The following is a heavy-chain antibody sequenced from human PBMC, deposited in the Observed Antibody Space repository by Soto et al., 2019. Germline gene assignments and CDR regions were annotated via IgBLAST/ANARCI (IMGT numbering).Heavy chain of an antibody. D-gene: IGHD6-13*01. Sequence: QITLKESGPTLVKPTQTLTLTCTFSGFSLSTSGVGVGWIRQPPGKALEWLALIYWDDDKRYSPSLKSRLTIPKDTSKNQGVLKMTNIDPVDTAKYYCAHRRIAAAINAFDIWGQGTMVTVSS. CDR3: AHRRIAAAINAFDI. CDR1: GFSLSTSGVG. V-gene: IGHV2-5*02. J-gene: IGHJ3*02. CDR2: IYWDDDK.